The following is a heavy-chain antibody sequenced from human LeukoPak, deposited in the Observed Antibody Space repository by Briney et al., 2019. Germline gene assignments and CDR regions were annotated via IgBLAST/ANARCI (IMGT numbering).Heavy chain of an antibody. V-gene: IGHV3-21*01. CDR2: ISSSSSYI. D-gene: IGHD3-10*01. Sequence: GGSLGLSCAASGFTFSSYSMNWVRQAPGKGLEWVSSISSSSSYIYYADSVKGRFTISRDNAKNSLYLQMNSLRAEDTAVYYCARDAYYGSGNFDYWGQGTLVTVSS. CDR1: GFTFSSYS. J-gene: IGHJ4*02. CDR3: ARDAYYGSGNFDY.